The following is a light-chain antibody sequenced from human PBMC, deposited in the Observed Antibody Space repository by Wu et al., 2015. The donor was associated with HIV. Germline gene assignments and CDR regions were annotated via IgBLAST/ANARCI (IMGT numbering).Light chain of an antibody. Sequence: DIQLIQSPTFVSASVGDTVTISCRASQAIASWLAWYQQKPGKAPKLLIYGVFSLQSGVSPRFSGSGSGTYFTLTISSLQPDDVATYYCQQANSFPWTFGPGTRVEV. V-gene: IGKV1-12*01. CDR3: QQANSFPWT. CDR2: GVF. CDR1: QAIASW. J-gene: IGKJ1*01.